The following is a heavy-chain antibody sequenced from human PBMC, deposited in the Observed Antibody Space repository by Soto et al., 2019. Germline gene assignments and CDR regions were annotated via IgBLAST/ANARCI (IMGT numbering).Heavy chain of an antibody. CDR1: GVSISSGNW. J-gene: IGHJ4*02. CDR3: ARLVYDTRLNYMYFDF. Sequence: SETLSLTCAVSGVSISSGNWWTWVRQTPQRGLGYIGEIFHDGTANYYPSFERRVAISVDTSKNQFSLKLTSVTAADTAIYFCARLVYDTRLNYMYFDFWGQGALVTVSS. CDR2: IFHDGTA. V-gene: IGHV4-4*02. D-gene: IGHD3-10*01.